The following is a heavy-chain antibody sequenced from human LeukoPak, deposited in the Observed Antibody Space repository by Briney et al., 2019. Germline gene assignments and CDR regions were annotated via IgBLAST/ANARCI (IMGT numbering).Heavy chain of an antibody. CDR3: ARDTEYSSGWYYFDY. CDR1: GYTFTGYY. V-gene: IGHV1-2*02. CDR2: INPNSGGT. Sequence: ASVKVSCKASGYTFTGYYMHWVRQAPGQGLEWMGWINPNSGGTNYAQKFQGRVTMTRDTSISTAYMELRSLRSDDTAVYYCARDTEYSSGWYYFDYWGQGTLVTVSS. D-gene: IGHD6-19*01. J-gene: IGHJ4*02.